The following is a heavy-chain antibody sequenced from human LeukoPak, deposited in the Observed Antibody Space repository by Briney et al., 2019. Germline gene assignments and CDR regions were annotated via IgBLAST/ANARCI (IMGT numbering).Heavy chain of an antibody. J-gene: IGHJ4*02. CDR2: INWNGSRT. CDR1: GLAFDDYG. V-gene: IGHV3-20*04. Sequence: GGSLRLSCAASGLAFDDYGMSWVRQAPGKGLEWVAGINWNGSRTAYADSVKGRFTISRDNAKNSLFLQMNSLRAEDTALYYCARDFDSNGYYGSPSYWGQGTLVTVSS. CDR3: ARDFDSNGYYGSPSY. D-gene: IGHD3-22*01.